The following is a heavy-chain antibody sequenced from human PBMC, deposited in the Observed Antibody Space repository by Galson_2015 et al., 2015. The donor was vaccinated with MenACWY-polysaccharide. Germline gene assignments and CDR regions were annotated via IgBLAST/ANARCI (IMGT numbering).Heavy chain of an antibody. Sequence: SLRLSCAASGFTFSSYAMSWVRQAPGKGLEWVSAISGSGGSTYYADSVKGRFTISRDNSKNTLYLQMNSLRAEDTAVYYCAKDKGDSSGWYVRAFDIWGQGTMVTVSS. CDR3: AKDKGDSSGWYVRAFDI. CDR2: ISGSGGST. D-gene: IGHD6-19*01. CDR1: GFTFSSYA. V-gene: IGHV3-23*01. J-gene: IGHJ3*02.